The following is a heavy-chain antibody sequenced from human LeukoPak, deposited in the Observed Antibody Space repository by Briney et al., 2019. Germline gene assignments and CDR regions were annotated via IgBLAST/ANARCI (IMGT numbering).Heavy chain of an antibody. J-gene: IGHJ6*03. CDR1: GYTFAANY. V-gene: IGHV1-2*06. CDR3: ARAYYDSSGYFGWGTDYYYYYMDV. D-gene: IGHD3-22*01. Sequence: ASVMLSCKASGYTFAANYIHWVRQAPGQGLEWVGRIHPKSGGANYAQKFLDRVTLTRDTSINTAYMELSGLGSDDAAVYYCARAYYDSSGYFGWGTDYYYYYMDVWGEGTTVTISS. CDR2: IHPKSGGA.